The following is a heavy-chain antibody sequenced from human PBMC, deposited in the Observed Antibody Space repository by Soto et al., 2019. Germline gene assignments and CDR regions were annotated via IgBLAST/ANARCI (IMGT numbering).Heavy chain of an antibody. Sequence: ASVKVSCKASGYTFTSYGISWVRQAPGQGLEWMGWISAYNGNTNYAQKLQGRVTMTTDTSTSTAYMELRSLRSDDTAVYYCARDSDIVLVPAAMGRWFDPWGQGTLVTVSS. CDR1: GYTFTSYG. CDR2: ISAYNGNT. CDR3: ARDSDIVLVPAAMGRWFDP. D-gene: IGHD2-2*01. J-gene: IGHJ5*02. V-gene: IGHV1-18*01.